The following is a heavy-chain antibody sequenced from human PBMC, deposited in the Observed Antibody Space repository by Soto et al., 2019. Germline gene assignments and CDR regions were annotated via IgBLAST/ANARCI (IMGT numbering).Heavy chain of an antibody. V-gene: IGHV2-5*02. J-gene: IGHJ4*02. CDR1: GFSLTSSGVG. Sequence: QITLNESGPTQVKPRQTLTLTCTFSGFSLTSSGVGVGWIRQSPGKAPEWLALIYWDDDQRYRPSLKSRLTITKDTSKNQVVLTMADLDPADTATYYCAHRVLRTVFGLVTTTAIYFDFWGQGTPVAVSS. D-gene: IGHD3-3*01. CDR2: IYWDDDQ. CDR3: AHRVLRTVFGLVTTTAIYFDF.